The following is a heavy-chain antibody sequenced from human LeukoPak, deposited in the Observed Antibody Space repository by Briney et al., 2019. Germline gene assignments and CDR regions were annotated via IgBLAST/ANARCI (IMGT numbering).Heavy chain of an antibody. Sequence: SGPTLVKPTQTLTLTCTFSGLSLSTSGVGVGWIRQPPGKALEWLALIYWNDDKRYSPSLKSRLTITKDTSKNQVVLTMTNMDPVDTATYYCAHGVYYYGSGSTGLDYWGQGTLVTVSS. CDR3: AHGVYYYGSGSTGLDY. CDR1: GLSLSTSGVG. CDR2: IYWNDDK. D-gene: IGHD3-10*01. V-gene: IGHV2-5*01. J-gene: IGHJ4*02.